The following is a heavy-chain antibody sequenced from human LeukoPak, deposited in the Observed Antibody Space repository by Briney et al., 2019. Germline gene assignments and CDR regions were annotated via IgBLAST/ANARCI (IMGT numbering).Heavy chain of an antibody. J-gene: IGHJ4*02. V-gene: IGHV4-30-2*01. CDR3: ARGGSGYDYGTFDY. CDR2: IYHSGST. D-gene: IGHD5-12*01. CDR1: GGSISSGGYS. Sequence: PSQTLSLTCAVSGGSISSGGYSWSWIRQPPGKGLEWIGYIYHSGSTYYNPSLKSRVTISVDRSKNQFSLKLSSVTAEDTAVYYCARGGSGYDYGTFDYWGQGTLVTVSS.